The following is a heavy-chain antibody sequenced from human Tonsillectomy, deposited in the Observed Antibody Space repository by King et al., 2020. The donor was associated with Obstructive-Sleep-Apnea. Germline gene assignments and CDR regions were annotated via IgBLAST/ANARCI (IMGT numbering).Heavy chain of an antibody. J-gene: IGHJ4*02. CDR1: GFTFSNYA. Sequence: VQLVESGGGVVQPGRSLRLSCAASGFTFSNYAIHWVRQAPGKGLEWVAVISYDGSNKYYADSVKGRFTISRDNSKNTLYLQMNSLRAEDTVVYYFARPIAVTGTAIDYWGQGTLVTVAS. V-gene: IGHV3-30-3*01. D-gene: IGHD6-19*01. CDR2: ISYDGSNK. CDR3: ARPIAVTGTAIDY.